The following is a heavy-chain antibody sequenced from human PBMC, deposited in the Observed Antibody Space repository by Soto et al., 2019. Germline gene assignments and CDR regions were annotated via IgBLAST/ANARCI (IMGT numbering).Heavy chain of an antibody. CDR2: VTGSGSQI. J-gene: IGHJ5*02. CDR1: GFTISTYA. CDR3: AKDAVYRDGLWLMDS. V-gene: IGHV3-23*01. D-gene: IGHD2-21*01. Sequence: GGSLRLSCAASGFTISTYAMTWVRQAPGKGLECVSGVTGSGSQIYYADSVKGRFTISKDNSKNTLYPQMSSLREEDTALYYCAKDAVYRDGLWLMDSWGQGTLVTVSS.